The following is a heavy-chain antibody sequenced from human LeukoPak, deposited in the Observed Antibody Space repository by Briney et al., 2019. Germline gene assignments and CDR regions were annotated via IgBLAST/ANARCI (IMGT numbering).Heavy chain of an antibody. D-gene: IGHD1-14*01. CDR3: ARDLNPYDAFDI. V-gene: IGHV3-48*04. J-gene: IGHJ3*02. Sequence: GGSPRLSCAASGFTFSTYSMNWVRQAPGKGLEWVSYISSSGSTIYYADSVKGRFTISRDNAKNSLYLQMNSLRAEDTAVYYCARDLNPYDAFDIWGQGTMVTVSS. CDR2: ISSSGSTI. CDR1: GFTFSTYS.